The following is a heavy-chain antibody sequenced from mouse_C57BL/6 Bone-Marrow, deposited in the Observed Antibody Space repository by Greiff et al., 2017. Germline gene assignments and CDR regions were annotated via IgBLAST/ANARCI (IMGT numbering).Heavy chain of an antibody. J-gene: IGHJ2*01. Sequence: QVQLQQPGAELVKPGASVKLSCKASGYTFTSYWMQWVKQRPGQGLEWIGEIDPSDSYTNYNQKFKGKATLTVDTSSSTAYMQLSSLTSEDSAVYYCARSITTGPYFDYRGQGTTLTVSS. D-gene: IGHD1-1*01. V-gene: IGHV1-50*01. CDR3: ARSITTGPYFDY. CDR1: GYTFTSYW. CDR2: IDPSDSYT.